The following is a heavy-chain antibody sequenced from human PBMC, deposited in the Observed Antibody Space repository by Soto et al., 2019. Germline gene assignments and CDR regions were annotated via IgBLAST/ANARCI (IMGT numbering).Heavy chain of an antibody. V-gene: IGHV3-21*01. CDR3: ASFLEWQIYYYYGMDV. D-gene: IGHD3-3*01. J-gene: IGHJ6*02. Sequence: PGGSLRLSCAASGFTFSSYSMNWVRQAPGKGLEWVSSISSSSSYIYYADSVKGRFTISRDNAKNSLYPQMNSLRAEDTAVYYCASFLEWQIYYYYGMDVWAKGPRSPSP. CDR2: ISSSSSYI. CDR1: GFTFSSYS.